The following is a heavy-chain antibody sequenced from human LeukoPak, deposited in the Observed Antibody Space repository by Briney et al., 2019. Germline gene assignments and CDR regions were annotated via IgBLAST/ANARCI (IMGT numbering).Heavy chain of an antibody. Sequence: SETLSLTCTVSGGSISSSSNYWGWIRQPPGKGLEWIGSIYYSGNTYYNPSLKSRVTISVDTSKNQFSLKLSSVTAADTAVYYCARFLTYYYDSSGYYYFDYWGQGTLVTVSS. CDR1: GGSISSSSNY. CDR3: ARFLTYYYDSSGYYYFDY. J-gene: IGHJ4*02. V-gene: IGHV4-39*01. CDR2: IYYSGNT. D-gene: IGHD3-22*01.